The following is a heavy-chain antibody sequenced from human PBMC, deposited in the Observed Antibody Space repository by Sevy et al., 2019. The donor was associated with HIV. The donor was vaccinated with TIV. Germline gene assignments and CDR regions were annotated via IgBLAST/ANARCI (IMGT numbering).Heavy chain of an antibody. J-gene: IGHJ6*02. CDR1: GFTFSSYA. D-gene: IGHD6-13*01. V-gene: IGHV3-23*01. CDR3: AKDRQQLVLGSINNYGMDV. Sequence: GGSLRLSCAASGFTFSSYAMSWVRQAPGNGLEWVSAISGSGGSTYYADSVKGRFTISRDNSKNTLYLQMNSLRAEDTAVYYCAKDRQQLVLGSINNYGMDVWGQGTTVTVSS. CDR2: ISGSGGST.